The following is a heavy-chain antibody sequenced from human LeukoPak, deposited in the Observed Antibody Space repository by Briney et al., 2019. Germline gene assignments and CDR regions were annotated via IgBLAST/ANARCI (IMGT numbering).Heavy chain of an antibody. J-gene: IGHJ6*03. D-gene: IGHD2-2*01. V-gene: IGHV3-9*01. Sequence: PGGSLRLSCAASGFTFDDYAMHWVRQAPGKGLEWVSGISWNSGSIGYADSVKGRFTISRDNAKNTLNLEMNSLGAEDTAVYFCARVSRYCGSASCYEDYYYYYMDVWGKGTTVTVSS. CDR1: GFTFDDYA. CDR3: ARVSRYCGSASCYEDYYYYYMDV. CDR2: ISWNSGSI.